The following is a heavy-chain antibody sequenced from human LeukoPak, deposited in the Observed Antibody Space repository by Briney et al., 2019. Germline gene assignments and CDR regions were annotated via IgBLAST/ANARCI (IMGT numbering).Heavy chain of an antibody. Sequence: GGSLRLSCAASGFTFSSYSMNWVRQAPGKGLEWVSSISSSSSYIYYADSVKGRFTISRDNAKNSLYQQMNSLRAEDTAVYYCARGGVPAAIRNFDYWGQGTLVTVSS. V-gene: IGHV3-21*01. CDR3: ARGGVPAAIRNFDY. CDR1: GFTFSSYS. J-gene: IGHJ4*02. D-gene: IGHD2-2*02. CDR2: ISSSSSYI.